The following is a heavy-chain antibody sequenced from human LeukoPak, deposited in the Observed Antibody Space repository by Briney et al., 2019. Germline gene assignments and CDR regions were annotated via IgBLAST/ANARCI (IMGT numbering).Heavy chain of an antibody. CDR1: GFTVSSNY. CDR3: AREQNLATWTIFDY. CDR2: IYSGGST. D-gene: IGHD1/OR15-1a*01. Sequence: GGSLRLSCAASGFTVSSNYMSWVRQAPAKGLEWVSVIYSGGSTYYADSVKGRFTISRDNSKNTPYLQMNSLRAEDTAVYYCAREQNLATWTIFDYWGQGTLVTVSS. J-gene: IGHJ4*02. V-gene: IGHV3-66*02.